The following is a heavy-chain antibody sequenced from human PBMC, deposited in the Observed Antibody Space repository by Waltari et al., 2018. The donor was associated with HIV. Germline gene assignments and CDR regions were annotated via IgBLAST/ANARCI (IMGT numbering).Heavy chain of an antibody. CDR2: IRPDGNDK. D-gene: IGHD6-13*01. J-gene: IGHJ4*02. Sequence: EVQLVQSGGGLVQPWGSLRLSCEASGFTFHSYWMTWVRQAPGKGLEWVANIRPDGNDKYYVDSVKGRFTISRDNVKNSLYLQMNTLRAEDTAVYYCARGGGAAAGTVDYWGQGTLVTVSS. CDR3: ARGGGAAAGTVDY. CDR1: GFTFHSYW. V-gene: IGHV3-7*01.